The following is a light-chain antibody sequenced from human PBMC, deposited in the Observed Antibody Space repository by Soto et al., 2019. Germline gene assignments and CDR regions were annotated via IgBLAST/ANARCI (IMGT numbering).Light chain of an antibody. Sequence: EIVLTQSPAILSLYPGERATLSCRASQSFRGLLAWYQQKPGQAPRLLIYDAYNRATGIPPRFSGSGSGTDFTLTISSLEPEDSAVYYCQQRHMWPITFGQGTRLEIK. CDR2: DAY. J-gene: IGKJ5*01. CDR3: QQRHMWPIT. V-gene: IGKV3-11*01. CDR1: QSFRGL.